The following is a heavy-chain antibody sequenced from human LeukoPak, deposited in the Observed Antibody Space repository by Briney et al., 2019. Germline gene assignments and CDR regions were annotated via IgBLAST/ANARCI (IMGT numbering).Heavy chain of an antibody. V-gene: IGHV3-74*01. J-gene: IGHJ4*02. D-gene: IGHD3-22*01. CDR2: ISSDGTSA. CDR3: VRLTFYEGRGHYPDH. Sequence: GGSLRLSCGASGFTFSSHRMHWVRQAPGEAPAWVARISSDGTSAVYADSVRGRFTVSRDNAKSTMFLQMDSLRAEDTAVYYCVRLTFYEGRGHYPDHWGLGTLVTVSS. CDR1: GFTFSSHR.